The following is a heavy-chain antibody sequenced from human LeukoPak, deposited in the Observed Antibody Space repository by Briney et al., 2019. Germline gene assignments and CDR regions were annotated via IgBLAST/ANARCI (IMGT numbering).Heavy chain of an antibody. CDR2: INPNSGGT. CDR3: ARGVAYSSGWSDYFDY. J-gene: IGHJ4*02. D-gene: IGHD6-19*01. Sequence: ASVKVSCKASGYTLTGYYMHWVRQAPGQGLEWMGWINPNSGGTNYAQKFQGRVTMTRDTSISTAYMELSRLRSDDTAAYYCARGVAYSSGWSDYFDYWGQGTLVTVSS. V-gene: IGHV1-2*02. CDR1: GYTLTGYY.